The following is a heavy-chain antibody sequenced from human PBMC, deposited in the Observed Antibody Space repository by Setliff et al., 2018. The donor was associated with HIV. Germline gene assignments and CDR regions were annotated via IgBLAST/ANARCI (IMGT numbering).Heavy chain of an antibody. CDR2: VYTSGNT. J-gene: IGHJ5*02. CDR3: ARGRGAWFEGSWFDP. Sequence: TLSLTCTVSGDSLSSDFYWSWIRQPAGKGPEWLGHVYTSGNTYYDPSLASRVAISLDRSKNQFSLKLDSVTAADTALYFCARGRGAWFEGSWFDPWGQGILVTVSS. V-gene: IGHV4-61*09. CDR1: GDSLSSDFY. D-gene: IGHD6-19*01.